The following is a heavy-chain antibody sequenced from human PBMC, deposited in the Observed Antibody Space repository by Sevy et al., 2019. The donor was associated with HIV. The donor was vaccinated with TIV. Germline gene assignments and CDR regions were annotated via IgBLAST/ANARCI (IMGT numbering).Heavy chain of an antibody. D-gene: IGHD6-19*01. CDR1: GFTFSSYA. CDR2: FTGSGTNT. CDR3: ALDSILVAGNFDY. V-gene: IGHV3-23*01. Sequence: GGSLRLSCAASGFTFSSYAMSWVRQAPGKGLEWVSSFTGSGTNTFYADSVKGRFSVSRDNSKKTLYLQMNSLRAEDTAVYYCALDSILVAGNFDYWGQGTLVTVSS. J-gene: IGHJ4*02.